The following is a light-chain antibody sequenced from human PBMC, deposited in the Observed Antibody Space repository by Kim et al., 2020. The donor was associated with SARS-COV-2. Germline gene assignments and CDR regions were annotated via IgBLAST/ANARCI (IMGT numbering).Light chain of an antibody. Sequence: DIQMTQSPPSLSASVRDRVTITCQASQDIKKCPHWYQQTPGKAPKLLIYDASNLEAGVPSRFSGSGSGTDFTLTISSLQPEDIATYYCQQCDDLPFTFGPGTKVDIK. J-gene: IGKJ3*01. V-gene: IGKV1-33*01. CDR3: QQCDDLPFT. CDR2: DAS. CDR1: QDIKKC.